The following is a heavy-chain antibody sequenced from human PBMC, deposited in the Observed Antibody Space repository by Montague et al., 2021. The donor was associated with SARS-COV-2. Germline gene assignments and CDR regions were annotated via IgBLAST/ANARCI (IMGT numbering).Heavy chain of an antibody. Sequence: CAISGDSDAVVRAAWSWDRHSSSRDFQWQGGSHYRLKWYNDYAVSVKSRITINPDTSKNQISLRLNSVTPEDTAVYYCARTSASSDYWGQGTLVTVSS. D-gene: IGHD1-26*01. CDR1: GDSDAVVRAA. V-gene: IGHV6-1*01. J-gene: IGHJ4*02. CDR3: ARTSASSDY. CDR2: SHYRLKWYN.